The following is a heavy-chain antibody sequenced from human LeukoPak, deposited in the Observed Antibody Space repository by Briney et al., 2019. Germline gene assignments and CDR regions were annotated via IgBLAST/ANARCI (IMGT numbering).Heavy chain of an antibody. CDR1: GFTLSSYA. CDR2: ISGGGGGT. D-gene: IGHD6-13*01. CDR3: AKKVKYSSSYTDY. V-gene: IGHV3-23*01. Sequence: PGGSPRLSCAASGFTLSSYAMSWVRQAPGKGLEWVSAISGGGGGTYYADSVKGRFTISRDNSKNTLYLQINSLRAEDTAVYYCAKKVKYSSSYTDYWGQGTLVTVSS. J-gene: IGHJ4*02.